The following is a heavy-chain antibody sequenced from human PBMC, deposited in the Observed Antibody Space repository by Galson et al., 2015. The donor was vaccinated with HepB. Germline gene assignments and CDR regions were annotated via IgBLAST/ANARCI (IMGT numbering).Heavy chain of an antibody. V-gene: IGHV5-51*03. CDR3: TRLFDDGSGDYYVRFDY. Sequence: QSGAEVKKPGESLKISCKGSGYSFTTYGLAWVRQMPGEGLECMGIIYPGDSDTRYSPSFEAQVTISADKSISTAYLQWSSLRASDTAMYYCTRLFDDGSGDYYVRFDYWGQGTLLTVSS. CDR2: IYPGDSDT. D-gene: IGHD3-22*01. CDR1: GYSFTTYG. J-gene: IGHJ4*02.